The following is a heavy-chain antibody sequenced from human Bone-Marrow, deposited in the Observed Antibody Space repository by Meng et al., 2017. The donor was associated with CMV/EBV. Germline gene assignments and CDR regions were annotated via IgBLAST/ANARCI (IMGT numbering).Heavy chain of an antibody. CDR1: RFTFSNFA. CDR2: ISYDGSNK. V-gene: IGHV3-30-3*01. CDR3: ARVLRYFDWSPPFDY. J-gene: IGHJ4*02. D-gene: IGHD3-9*01. Sequence: GESLKISCAASRFTFSNFAMHWVRQTPGKGLEWVAVISYDGSNKYYADSVKGRFTISRDNSKNTLYLQMNSLRAEDTAVYYCARVLRYFDWSPPFDYWGQGTLVTVSS.